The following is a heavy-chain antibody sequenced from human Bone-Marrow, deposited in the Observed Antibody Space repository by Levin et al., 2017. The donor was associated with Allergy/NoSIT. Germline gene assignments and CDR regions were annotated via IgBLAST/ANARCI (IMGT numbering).Heavy chain of an antibody. CDR1: GFTFSSYS. CDR3: ARGRSSGRAGMDV. V-gene: IGHV3-48*02. J-gene: IGHJ6*02. CDR2: ISSGSSAI. D-gene: IGHD6-19*01. Sequence: LAGGSLRLSCAASGFTFSSYSINWVRQAPGKGLEWVSYISSGSSAIYYADSLKGRFTISRDNAQNSLYLQVNSLRDEDTAVYYCARGRSSGRAGMDVWGQGTTVTVSS.